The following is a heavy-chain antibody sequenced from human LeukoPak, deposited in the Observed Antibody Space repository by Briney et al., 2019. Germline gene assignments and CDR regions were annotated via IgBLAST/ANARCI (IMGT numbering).Heavy chain of an antibody. CDR1: GYSISSGYY. D-gene: IGHD1-1*01. CDR2: IYHSGST. J-gene: IGHJ5*02. Sequence: SEALSLTCTVSGYSISSGYYWGWIRQPPGKGLEWIGSIYHSGSTYYNPSLKSRVTISVNTSKNQFSLKLSSVTAADTAVYYCAGNNWNDGRFDPWGQGTLVTVSS. V-gene: IGHV4-38-2*02. CDR3: AGNNWNDGRFDP.